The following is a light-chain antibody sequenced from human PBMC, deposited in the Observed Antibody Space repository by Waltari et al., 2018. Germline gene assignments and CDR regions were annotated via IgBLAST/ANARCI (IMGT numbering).Light chain of an antibody. J-gene: IGLJ1*01. CDR3: QSYDSSLSGYV. CDR1: SSTIGTDYD. V-gene: IGLV1-40*01. Sequence: SVLTQPPSVSGAPGQRVTISCTGSSSTIGTDYDVHWYQHLPGTAPKLLIYGNIHRPPRVPYRFSGSKSVTSASLPITGLQAEDEADYYCQSYDSSLSGYVFGTGTKVTVL. CDR2: GNI.